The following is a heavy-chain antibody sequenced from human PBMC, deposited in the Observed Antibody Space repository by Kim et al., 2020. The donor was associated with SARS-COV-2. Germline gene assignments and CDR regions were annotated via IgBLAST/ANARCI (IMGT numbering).Heavy chain of an antibody. J-gene: IGHJ4*02. Sequence: YAQGFTGRFVFSLDTSVSTAYLQISSLKAEDTAVYYCASHIEVATSDFDYWGQGTLVTVSS. D-gene: IGHD6-19*01. V-gene: IGHV7-4-1*02. CDR3: ASHIEVATSDFDY.